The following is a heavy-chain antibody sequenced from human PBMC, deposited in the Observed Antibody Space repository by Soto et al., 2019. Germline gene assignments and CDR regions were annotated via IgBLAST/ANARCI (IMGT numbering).Heavy chain of an antibody. J-gene: IGHJ4*02. CDR3: ASPAPARNYYDSSGSLDY. CDR1: GFTFSSYW. D-gene: IGHD3-22*01. V-gene: IGHV3-74*01. CDR2: INSDGSST. Sequence: GGSLRLSCAASGFTFSSYWMHWVRQAPGKGLVWVSRINSDGSSTSYADSVKGRFTISRDNAKNTLYLQMNSLRAEDTAVYYCASPAPARNYYDSSGSLDYWGQGTLVTVS.